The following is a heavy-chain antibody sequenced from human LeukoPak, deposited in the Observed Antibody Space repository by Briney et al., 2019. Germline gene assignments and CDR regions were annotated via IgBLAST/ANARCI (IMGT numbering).Heavy chain of an antibody. CDR2: FDPEDGET. Sequence: ASVKVSCKVSGYTLTELFIHWVRQAPGKGLEWMGGFDPEDGETIYAQKFQGRVTMTEDTSTDTAYVELSSLRSEDTAVYYCATLQYYSDSSGYYGGNYWGQGTLVTVSS. J-gene: IGHJ4*02. CDR3: ATLQYYSDSSGYYGGNY. D-gene: IGHD3-22*01. CDR1: GYTLTELF. V-gene: IGHV1-24*01.